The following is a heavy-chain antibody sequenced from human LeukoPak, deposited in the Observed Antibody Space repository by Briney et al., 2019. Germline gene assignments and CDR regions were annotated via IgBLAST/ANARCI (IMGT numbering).Heavy chain of an antibody. J-gene: IGHJ5*02. CDR3: AREVRGQAWFDP. CDR2: IHYSGTT. V-gene: IGHV4-61*01. Sequence: SETLSLTCTVSGGSICSDTYNWNWVRQPPGKGLEWIGYIHYSGTTNYNPSLKSRLTISVDTSKNQFSLNLDSVTAADTAVYFCAREVRGQAWFDPWGQGTLVTVSS. CDR1: GGSICSDTYN.